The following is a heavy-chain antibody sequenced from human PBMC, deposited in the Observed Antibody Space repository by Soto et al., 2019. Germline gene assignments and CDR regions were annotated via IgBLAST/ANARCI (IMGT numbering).Heavy chain of an antibody. CDR1: GGSITSGDNY. CDR2: IYDSGST. CDR3: ARGGGFDS. Sequence: PSETLSLTCTVSGGSITSGDNYWSWIRQPPGKGLEWIGHIYDSGSTYYNPSLRSRVSISRDTSKNQFSLNLNSMTAADTAVYYCARGGGFDSWGQGVLVTVS. V-gene: IGHV4-30-4*01. D-gene: IGHD5-12*01. J-gene: IGHJ4*02.